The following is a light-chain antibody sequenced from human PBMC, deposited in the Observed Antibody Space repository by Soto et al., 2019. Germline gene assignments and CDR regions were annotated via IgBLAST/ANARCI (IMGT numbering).Light chain of an antibody. CDR2: DAS. Sequence: EIVLTQSPGALSLSPGEGATLSCRASQSVSGSYLAWYQQRPGQAPRLLIYDASSRATGIPDRFSGSGSGTDFTLTISRLEPEDFGVYYCQQYGRSPLTFGPGTKVDIE. J-gene: IGKJ3*01. V-gene: IGKV3-20*01. CDR3: QQYGRSPLT. CDR1: QSVSGSY.